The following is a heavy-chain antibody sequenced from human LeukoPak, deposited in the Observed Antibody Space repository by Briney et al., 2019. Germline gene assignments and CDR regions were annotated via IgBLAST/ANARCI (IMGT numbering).Heavy chain of an antibody. D-gene: IGHD2-21*02. Sequence: ASVKVSCKASGYTFTSYDMHWVRQAPGQGLEWMGIINPSGGSTSYAQKFQGRVTMTRDTSTSTVYMELSSLRSEDTAVHYCARNGVVTGGSFGYYYGMDVWGQGTTVTVSS. V-gene: IGHV1-46*01. J-gene: IGHJ6*02. CDR2: INPSGGST. CDR3: ARNGVVTGGSFGYYYGMDV. CDR1: GYTFTSYD.